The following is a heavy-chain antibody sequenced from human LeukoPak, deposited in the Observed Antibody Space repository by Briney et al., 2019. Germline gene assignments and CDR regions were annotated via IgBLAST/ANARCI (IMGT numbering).Heavy chain of an antibody. Sequence: PSETLSLTCAVYGGSFSGYYWSWIRQPAGKGLEWIGHIYTSGSTKYNPSLKGRVTMSVDTSKNQFSLNLSSVTAADTAVYYCAREDRDGNTGYAIGDWGQGTLVTVSS. CDR1: GGSFSGYY. CDR2: IYTSGST. D-gene: IGHD5-12*01. V-gene: IGHV4-4*07. J-gene: IGHJ1*01. CDR3: AREDRDGNTGYAIGD.